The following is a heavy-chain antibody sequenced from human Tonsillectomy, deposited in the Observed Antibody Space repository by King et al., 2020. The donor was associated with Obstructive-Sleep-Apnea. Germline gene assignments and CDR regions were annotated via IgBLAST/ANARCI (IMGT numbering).Heavy chain of an antibody. Sequence: VQLVESGAEVKKPGASVKVSCKASGYTFISYGIGWVRQAPGQGLEWMGWISAYNGNTNYAQTIQGRVTMTTDTSTTTAYMELRSLRSDDTAVYYCATDLYYYESSGSSTQIWGQGTLVTVSS. CDR3: ATDLYYYESSGSSTQI. D-gene: IGHD3-22*01. CDR2: ISAYNGNT. V-gene: IGHV1-18*01. J-gene: IGHJ4*02. CDR1: GYTFISYG.